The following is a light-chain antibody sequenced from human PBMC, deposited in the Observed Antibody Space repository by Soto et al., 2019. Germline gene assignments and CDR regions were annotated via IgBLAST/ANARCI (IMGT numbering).Light chain of an antibody. CDR3: QQRNTWPPIT. J-gene: IGKJ5*01. V-gene: IGKV3-11*01. CDR2: DAA. CDR1: QSVRTY. Sequence: EIVLTQSPVTLSLSPGERATLSCRASQSVRTYLAWYQLKPGQAPRLLLYDAARGASGVPARFSGSGSGTDFTRTISTLEPENFALYYCQQRNTWPPITFGQATRLEIK.